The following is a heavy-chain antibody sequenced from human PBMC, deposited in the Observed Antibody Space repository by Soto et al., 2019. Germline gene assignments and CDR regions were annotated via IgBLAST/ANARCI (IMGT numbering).Heavy chain of an antibody. CDR2: IIPIFGTA. Sequence: SVKVSCKASGGTFSSYAISWVRQAPGQGLEWMGGIIPIFGTANYAQKFQGRVTITADESTSTAYMELSSLRSEDTAVYYCARALREMATIYNRFDPWGQGTLVTVSS. D-gene: IGHD5-12*01. J-gene: IGHJ5*02. CDR1: GGTFSSYA. V-gene: IGHV1-69*13. CDR3: ARALREMATIYNRFDP.